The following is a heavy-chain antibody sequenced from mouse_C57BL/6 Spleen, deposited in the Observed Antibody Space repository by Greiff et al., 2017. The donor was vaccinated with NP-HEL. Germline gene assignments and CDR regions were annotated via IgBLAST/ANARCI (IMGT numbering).Heavy chain of an antibody. J-gene: IGHJ1*03. D-gene: IGHD2-2*01. V-gene: IGHV5-4*03. CDR2: ISDGGSYT. CDR1: GFTFSSYA. CDR3: ARRGVTTWYFDV. Sequence: EVMLVESGGGLVKPGGSLKLSCAASGFTFSSYAMSWVRQTPEKRLEWVATISDGGSYTYYPDNVKGRFTISRDNAKNNLYLQMSHLKSEDTAMYYCARRGVTTWYFDVWGTGTTVTVSS.